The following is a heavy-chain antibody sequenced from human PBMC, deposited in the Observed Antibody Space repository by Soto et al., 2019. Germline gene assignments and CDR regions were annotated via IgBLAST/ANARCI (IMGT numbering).Heavy chain of an antibody. Sequence: GGSLRLSCAVSGFTFSSHAMNWVRQAPGKGLEWVAYIHGTRSIIYYADSVKGRFTISRDNAKNSLYLQMDSLRDEDTALYYCERDARNADYDYWGQGTMVTVSS. CDR2: IHGTRSII. J-gene: IGHJ4*02. V-gene: IGHV3-48*02. CDR3: ERDARNADYDY. D-gene: IGHD3-16*01. CDR1: GFTFSSHA.